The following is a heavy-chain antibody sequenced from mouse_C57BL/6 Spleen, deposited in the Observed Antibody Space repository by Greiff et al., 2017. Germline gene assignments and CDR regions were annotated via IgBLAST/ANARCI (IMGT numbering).Heavy chain of an antibody. J-gene: IGHJ4*01. D-gene: IGHD2-1*01. V-gene: IGHV1-52*01. CDR1: GYTFTSYW. Sequence: QVQLQQPGAELVRPGSSVKLSCKASGYTFTSYWMHWVKQRPIQGLEWIGNIDPSDSETHYNQKFKDKATLTVDKSSSTVYMQLSSLTSEDSAVYYCARGYGNYVYYYAMDYWGQRTSVTVSS. CDR2: IDPSDSET. CDR3: ARGYGNYVYYYAMDY.